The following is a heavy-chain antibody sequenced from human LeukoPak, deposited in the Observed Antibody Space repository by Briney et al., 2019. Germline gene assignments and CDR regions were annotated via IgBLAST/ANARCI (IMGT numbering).Heavy chain of an antibody. CDR3: AKGNCGGDCYTYYYFYMDV. Sequence: PGGSLRLSCPASGFTFSSYGMHWVSQPPGTGLEWVAFIRFDGSNKYYADSVKGRFTISRDNSKNTLYLQMNGLRAEDTAVYYCAKGNCGGDCYTYYYFYMDVWGKGTTVTVSS. D-gene: IGHD2-21*02. J-gene: IGHJ6*03. V-gene: IGHV3-30*02. CDR2: IRFDGSNK. CDR1: GFTFSSYG.